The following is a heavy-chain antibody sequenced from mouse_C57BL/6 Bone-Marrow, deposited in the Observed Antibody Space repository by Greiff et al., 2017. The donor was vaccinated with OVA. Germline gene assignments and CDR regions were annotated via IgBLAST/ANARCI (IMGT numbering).Heavy chain of an antibody. CDR2: IYPRSGNT. CDR3: ARGGLVEDY. CDR1: GYTFTSYG. V-gene: IGHV1-81*01. Sequence: QVQLKQSGAELARPGASVKLSCKASGYTFTSYGISWVKQRTGQGLEWIGEIYPRSGNTYYNEKFKGMATLTADKSSSTAYMELSSLTSEDSAVYFCARGGLVEDYWGQGTTLTVSS. D-gene: IGHD1-1*01. J-gene: IGHJ2*01.